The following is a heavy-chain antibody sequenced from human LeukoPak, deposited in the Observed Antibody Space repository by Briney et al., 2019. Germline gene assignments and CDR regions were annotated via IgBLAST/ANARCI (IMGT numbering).Heavy chain of an antibody. V-gene: IGHV4-38-2*02. Sequence: KPSETLSLTCTVSNYSISNGYFWGWIRQPPGKGLEWIGSIYYSGSTYYNPSLKSRVTISVDTSKNQFSLKLSSVTAADTAVYYCARHIWGSYRYCAFDIWGQGTMVTVSS. J-gene: IGHJ3*02. CDR2: IYYSGST. CDR1: NYSISNGYF. D-gene: IGHD3-16*02. CDR3: ARHIWGSYRYCAFDI.